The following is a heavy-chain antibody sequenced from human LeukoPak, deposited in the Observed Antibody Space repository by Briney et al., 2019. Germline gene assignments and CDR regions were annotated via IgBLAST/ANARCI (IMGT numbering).Heavy chain of an antibody. CDR1: GGSISSSSYY. V-gene: IGHV4-39*07. Sequence: PSETLSLTCTVSGGSISSSSYYWGWIRQPPGKGLEWIGSIYYSGSTYYNPSLKSRVTISVDTSKNQFSLKLSSVTAADTAVYYCGSYDILTGAFDYWGLGTLVTVAS. CDR3: GSYDILTGAFDY. D-gene: IGHD3-9*01. J-gene: IGHJ4*02. CDR2: IYYSGST.